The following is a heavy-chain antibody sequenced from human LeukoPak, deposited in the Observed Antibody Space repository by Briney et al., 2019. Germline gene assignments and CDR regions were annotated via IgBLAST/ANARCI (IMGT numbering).Heavy chain of an antibody. Sequence: GGSLRLSCAASGFPFSNYWMHWVRQAPGKGLVWVSRIKSDGSRTDYADSVKGRFTISRDNAKNTLYLQMNSLRAEDTAVYYCARELPFDYWGQGTLVTVSS. CDR3: ARELPFDY. CDR1: GFPFSNYW. D-gene: IGHD2-15*01. J-gene: IGHJ4*02. V-gene: IGHV3-74*01. CDR2: IKSDGSRT.